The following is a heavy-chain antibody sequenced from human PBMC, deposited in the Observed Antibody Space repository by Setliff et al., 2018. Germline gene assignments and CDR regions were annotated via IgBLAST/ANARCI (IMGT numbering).Heavy chain of an antibody. D-gene: IGHD2-15*01. Sequence: ASVKVSCKASGGTFSSYAISWVRQAPGQGLEWMGGIIPTLGIANYAQKFQGRVTITADESTSTAYMELSSLRSEDTAVYYCARERATGYCSGGSCYDPYYFDYWGQGTLVTVSS. J-gene: IGHJ4*02. V-gene: IGHV1-69*10. CDR1: GGTFSSYA. CDR3: ARERATGYCSGGSCYDPYYFDY. CDR2: IIPTLGIA.